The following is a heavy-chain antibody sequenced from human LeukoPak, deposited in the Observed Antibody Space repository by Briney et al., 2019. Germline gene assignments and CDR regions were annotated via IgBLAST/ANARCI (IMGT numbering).Heavy chain of an antibody. Sequence: QAGGSLRLSCAASGFTFSRYWMNWVRQAPGKGLEWVANIKQDGSEKSYVDSVKGRFTVSRDNAKNSLYLQMNSLRAEDTAVYYCAREKRSSGWSNYFDYWGQGTLVTVSS. CDR1: GFTFSRYW. CDR3: AREKRSSGWSNYFDY. V-gene: IGHV3-7*01. CDR2: IKQDGSEK. J-gene: IGHJ4*02. D-gene: IGHD6-19*01.